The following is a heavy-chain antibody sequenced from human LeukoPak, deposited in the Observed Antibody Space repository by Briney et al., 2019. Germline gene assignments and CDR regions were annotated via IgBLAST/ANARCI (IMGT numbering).Heavy chain of an antibody. CDR3: AKDKVVRGVTNDAFDI. Sequence: PGRSLRLSCAASGFTFDDYAMHWVRQAPGKGLEWVSGISWNSGSIGYADSVKGRFTISRDNAKNSLYLQMNSLRAEDTALYYCAKDKVVRGVTNDAFDIWGQGTMVTVSS. D-gene: IGHD3-10*01. CDR1: GFTFDDYA. CDR2: ISWNSGSI. V-gene: IGHV3-9*01. J-gene: IGHJ3*02.